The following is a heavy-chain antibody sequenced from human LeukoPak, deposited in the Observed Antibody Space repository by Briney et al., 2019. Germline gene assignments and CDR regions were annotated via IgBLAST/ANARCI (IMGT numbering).Heavy chain of an antibody. V-gene: IGHV4-59*01. J-gene: IGHJ6*02. Sequence: PSETLSLTCTVSGGSISSYYWSWIRQPPGKGQEWIGYIYYSGSTNYNPSLKSRVTISVDTSKNQFSLNLSSVTAADTAVYYCARDQGYGMDVWGQGTTVTVSS. CDR2: IYYSGST. CDR1: GGSISSYY. CDR3: ARDQGYGMDV.